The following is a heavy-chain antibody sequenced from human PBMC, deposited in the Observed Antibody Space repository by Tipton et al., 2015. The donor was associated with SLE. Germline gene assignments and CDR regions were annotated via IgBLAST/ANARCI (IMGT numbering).Heavy chain of an antibody. CDR2: VFYSGST. J-gene: IGHJ6*03. V-gene: IGHV4-39*07. D-gene: IGHD3-16*01. CDR3: ARNLWGFHFYYMDV. CDR1: GGSISSNSYY. Sequence: TLSLTCTVSGGSISSNSYYWAWIRQPPGQGLVWVGTVFYSGSTYYNPSLRSRLTISVDTSKNQFSLNLTSVTAAETAVYYCARNLWGFHFYYMDVWGKGTTVTVSS.